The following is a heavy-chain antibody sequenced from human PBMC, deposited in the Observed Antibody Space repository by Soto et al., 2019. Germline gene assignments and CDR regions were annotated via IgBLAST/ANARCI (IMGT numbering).Heavy chain of an antibody. Sequence: VASVKVSCKASGGTFSSYTISWVRQAPGQRLEWMGWINAGNGNTKYSQKFQGRVTITRDTSASTAYMELSSLRSEDTAVYYCARTGSYDYIWGSYRHPREFDYWGQGTLVTVSS. J-gene: IGHJ4*02. CDR1: GGTFSSYT. CDR2: INAGNGNT. D-gene: IGHD3-16*02. V-gene: IGHV1-3*01. CDR3: ARTGSYDYIWGSYRHPREFDY.